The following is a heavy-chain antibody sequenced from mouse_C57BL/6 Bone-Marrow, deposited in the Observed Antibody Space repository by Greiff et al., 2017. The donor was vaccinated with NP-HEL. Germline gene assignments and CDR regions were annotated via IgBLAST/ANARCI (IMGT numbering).Heavy chain of an antibody. D-gene: IGHD2-1*01. Sequence: QVQLQQSGAELVKPGASVKISCKASGYAFSSYWMNWVKQRPGKGLEWIGQIYPGDGDTNYNGKFKGKATLTAAKSSSTAYMQLSSLSSEDSAVYFCAREGMVTGYYFDYWGQGTTLTVSS. V-gene: IGHV1-80*01. J-gene: IGHJ2*01. CDR3: AREGMVTGYYFDY. CDR2: IYPGDGDT. CDR1: GYAFSSYW.